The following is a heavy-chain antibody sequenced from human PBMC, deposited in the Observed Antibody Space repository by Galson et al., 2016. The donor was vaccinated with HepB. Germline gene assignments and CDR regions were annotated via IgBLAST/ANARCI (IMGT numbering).Heavy chain of an antibody. J-gene: IGHJ4*02. V-gene: IGHV3-23*01. Sequence: SLRLSCAASGFTFSAYAMSWVRQAPGKGLEWVAGIGYSAAHTYYADSVKGRFTISRDNSKNTLYLQMNSLRAEDTAVYFCARDLYNVALDYWGQGTLVTVSS. CDR1: GFTFSAYA. CDR3: ARDLYNVALDY. D-gene: IGHD1-14*01. CDR2: IGYSAAHT.